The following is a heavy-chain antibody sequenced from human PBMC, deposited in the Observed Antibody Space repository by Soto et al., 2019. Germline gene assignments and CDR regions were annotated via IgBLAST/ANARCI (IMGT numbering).Heavy chain of an antibody. Sequence: LRLSCAASGFTFSDYYMSWIRQAPGKGLEWVSYISSSGSTIYYADSVKGRFTISRDNSKNSLYLQMNSLRAEDTAVYYCAKTAGSGTYRPDYWGQGTLVTVSS. CDR1: GFTFSDYY. V-gene: IGHV3-11*01. D-gene: IGHD3-10*01. CDR2: ISSSGSTI. CDR3: AKTAGSGTYRPDY. J-gene: IGHJ4*02.